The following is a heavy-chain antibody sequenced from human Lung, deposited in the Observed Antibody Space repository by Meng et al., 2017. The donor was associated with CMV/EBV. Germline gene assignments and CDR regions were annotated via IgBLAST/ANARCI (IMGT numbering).Heavy chain of an antibody. CDR1: GFTFSSDG. CDR2: IRYDGSNK. V-gene: IGHV3-30*02. J-gene: IGHJ6*01. CDR3: AKVVRLGYCSSASCAARSYYYYGMDV. D-gene: IGHD2-2*01. Sequence: GGSXRLXCAVSGFTFSSDGKHWVRQAPGKGLEWVAFIRYDGSNKYYADSVKGRFTIIRDNSKNTLYLQMNSLRAEDTAVYYCAKVVRLGYCSSASCAARSYYYYGMDVWXQGNTVACAS.